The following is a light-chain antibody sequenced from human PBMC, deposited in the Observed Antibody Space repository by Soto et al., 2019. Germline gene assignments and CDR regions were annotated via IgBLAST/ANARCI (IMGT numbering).Light chain of an antibody. V-gene: IGLV1-44*01. CDR2: SSN. Sequence: QSVLTQPPSVSGTPGQRVTISCSGSSSKVGSNTVNWYQQRPGTAPKLLSYSSNQRPSGVTDRFSGSKSGTSASLASSGLQSEDEADYYCAARDDTLNRAVCGGGTKVTVL. CDR1: SSKVGSNT. J-gene: IGLJ3*02. CDR3: AARDDTLNRAV.